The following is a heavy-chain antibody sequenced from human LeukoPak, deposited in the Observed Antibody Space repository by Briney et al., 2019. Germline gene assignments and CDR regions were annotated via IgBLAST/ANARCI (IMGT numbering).Heavy chain of an antibody. CDR3: ARGDYSNYVWFDP. CDR2: ISGSGTTI. J-gene: IGHJ5*02. CDR1: GFTFSSYE. V-gene: IGHV3-48*03. D-gene: IGHD4-11*01. Sequence: GGSLRLSCAASGFTFSSYEMNWVRQAPGKGLEWVSYISGSGTTIYYADSVKGRFTISRDNAKNSLYLQMNSLRAEDTAVYFCARGDYSNYVWFDPWGQGTLVTVSS.